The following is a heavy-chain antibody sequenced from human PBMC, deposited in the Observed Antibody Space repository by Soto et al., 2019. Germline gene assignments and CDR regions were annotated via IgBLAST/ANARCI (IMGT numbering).Heavy chain of an antibody. J-gene: IGHJ4*02. CDR3: AAGGGLPRYY. CDR2: IYHSGST. D-gene: IGHD5-12*01. Sequence: SETLSHTCAVSDSSIISGGYTWSWIRQPPGKGLEWIGYIYHSGSTYYNPSLKSRVTISVDRSKNQFSLKLSSVTAADTAVYYCAAGGGLPRYYWGQGTLVTVSS. V-gene: IGHV4-30-2*01. CDR1: DSSIISGGYT.